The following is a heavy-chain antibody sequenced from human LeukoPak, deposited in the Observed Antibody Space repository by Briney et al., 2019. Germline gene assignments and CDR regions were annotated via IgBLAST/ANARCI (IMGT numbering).Heavy chain of an antibody. Sequence: ASVTVSCKASGYTFTDFYLHWVRQAPGQGLVWMGWINPYSGDTRYAEKFQGRVTMTRDTSNSTVYMEVNSLKSDDTAVYYCARLPVTGSGDYWGQGTLVVASS. CDR3: ARLPVTGSGDY. D-gene: IGHD6-19*01. J-gene: IGHJ4*02. CDR1: GYTFTDFY. CDR2: INPYSGDT. V-gene: IGHV1-2*02.